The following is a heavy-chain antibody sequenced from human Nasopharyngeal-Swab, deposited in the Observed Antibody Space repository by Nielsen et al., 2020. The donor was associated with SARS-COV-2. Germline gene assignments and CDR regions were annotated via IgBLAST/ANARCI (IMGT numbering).Heavy chain of an antibody. CDR1: GYTFTSYY. Sequence: ASVKVSCKASGYTFTSYYMHWVRQAPGQGLEWMGIINPSGGSTSYAQKFQGRVTMTRDTSTSTAYMELSSLRSEDTAVYYCASEGAPIDSYGFRDKGLLGYWGQGTLVTVSS. CDR3: ASEGAPIDSYGFRDKGLLGY. D-gene: IGHD5-18*01. CDR2: INPSGGST. V-gene: IGHV1-46*01. J-gene: IGHJ4*02.